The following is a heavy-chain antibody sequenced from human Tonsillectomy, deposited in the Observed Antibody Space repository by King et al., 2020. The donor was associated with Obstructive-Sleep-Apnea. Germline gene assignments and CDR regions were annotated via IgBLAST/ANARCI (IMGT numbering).Heavy chain of an antibody. CDR2: ISSDGSSK. Sequence: QLVQSGGGVVQPGRSLRLSCAASGFTFSSYAMHWVRQAPGKGLEWVAIISSDGSSKYYEDSVKGRLTISRDNSKNTLYLQMNSLRAEDTAVYYCARTNYYGSGSSDYYFDYWGQGTLVTVSS. J-gene: IGHJ4*02. V-gene: IGHV3-30-3*01. D-gene: IGHD3-10*01. CDR1: GFTFSSYA. CDR3: ARTNYYGSGSSDYYFDY.